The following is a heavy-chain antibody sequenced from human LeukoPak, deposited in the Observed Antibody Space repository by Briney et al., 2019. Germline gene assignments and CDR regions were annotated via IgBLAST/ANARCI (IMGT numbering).Heavy chain of an antibody. CDR3: ARAGGGLDY. Sequence: ASVTVSRKASGCIFTGYYVHWVRQAPGQGLEWMGWINPNSGGTNYAQKFQGRVTMTRDTSISTAYMELSSLTSDDTAVYYCARAGGGLDYWGQGTLVTVSS. J-gene: IGHJ4*02. V-gene: IGHV1-2*02. CDR1: GCIFTGYY. CDR2: INPNSGGT. D-gene: IGHD3-16*01.